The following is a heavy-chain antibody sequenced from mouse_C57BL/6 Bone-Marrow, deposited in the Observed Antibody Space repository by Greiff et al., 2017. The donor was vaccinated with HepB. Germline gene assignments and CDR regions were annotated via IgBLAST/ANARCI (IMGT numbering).Heavy chain of an antibody. CDR1: GYTFTSYT. D-gene: IGHD1-1*01. V-gene: IGHV1-4*01. CDR2: INPSSGYT. J-gene: IGHJ4*01. CDR3: ESHYCGREVAMYD. Sequence: QVQLQQSGAELARPGASVKMSCKASGYTFTSYTMHWVKQRPGQGLEWIGYINPSSGYTKYNQKFKDRSRLTADKSSSTAYMQLSSLTSEDSEFDCCESHYCGREVAMYDWGKGPSVT.